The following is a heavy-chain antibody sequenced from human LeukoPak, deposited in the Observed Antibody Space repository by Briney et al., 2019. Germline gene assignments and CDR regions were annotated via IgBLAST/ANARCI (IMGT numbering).Heavy chain of an antibody. J-gene: IGHJ3*01. V-gene: IGHV4-34*01. CDR3: ARGWGVF. CDR1: GGSFSGYY. Sequence: SETLSLTCAVYGGSFSGYYCSWIRQPPGKGLEWIGEINHSGSTNYNPSLKSRVTISVDTSKNQFSLKLSSVTAAGTAVYYCARGWGVFWGQGTMVTVSS. D-gene: IGHD3-10*01. CDR2: INHSGST.